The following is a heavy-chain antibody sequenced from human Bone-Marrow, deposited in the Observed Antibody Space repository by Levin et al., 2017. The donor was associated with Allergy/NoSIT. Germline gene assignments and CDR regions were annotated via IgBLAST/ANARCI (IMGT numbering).Heavy chain of an antibody. CDR3: ARGQSIVAARPDWFDP. Sequence: NPSETLSLTCIVSGDSISSGDFYWSWIRQTPGQGLEWIGYIFHRGNTYSNPSLKSRVTISVDTSKNEFSLELRSVTAADTAVYFCARGQSIVAARPDWFDPWGQGALVTVSS. V-gene: IGHV4-30-4*01. J-gene: IGHJ5*02. CDR2: IFHRGNT. CDR1: GDSISSGDFY. D-gene: IGHD6-6*01.